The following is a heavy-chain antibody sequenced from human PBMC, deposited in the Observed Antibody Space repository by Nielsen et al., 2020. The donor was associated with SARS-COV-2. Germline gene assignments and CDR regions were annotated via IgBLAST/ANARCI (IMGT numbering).Heavy chain of an antibody. J-gene: IGHJ6*02. V-gene: IGHV5-51*01. CDR3: ARKYSTSWQLDYYYGIDV. CDR1: GYSFTSYW. Sequence: GESLKISCKGLGYSFTSYWIGWVRQMPGKGLEWMGIIFPRDSDTRYSPSFRGQVTISADKSISTAYLQWSRLQASDTAIYYCARKYSTSWQLDYYYGIDVWGQGTAVTVSS. CDR2: IFPRDSDT. D-gene: IGHD2-2*01.